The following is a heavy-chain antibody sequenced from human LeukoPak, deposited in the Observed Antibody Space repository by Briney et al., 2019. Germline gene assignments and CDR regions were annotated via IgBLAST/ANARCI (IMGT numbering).Heavy chain of an antibody. Sequence: GGSLRLSCAASGFTFSNYAMTWVRQAPGRGLEWVSSINSSGGGRYYADSVKGRFTISRDNSKNTLFLQMNSLRVEDTAVYYCARDDASSSFTYWGQGALVTVSS. D-gene: IGHD3-16*01. V-gene: IGHV3-23*01. J-gene: IGHJ4*02. CDR2: INSSGGGR. CDR3: ARDDASSSFTY. CDR1: GFTFSNYA.